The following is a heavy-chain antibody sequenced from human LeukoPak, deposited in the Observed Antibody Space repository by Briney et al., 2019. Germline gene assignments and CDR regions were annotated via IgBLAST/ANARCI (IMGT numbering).Heavy chain of an antibody. V-gene: IGHV3-7*01. CDR1: GITFSSYM. CDR3: AVLRGNNY. J-gene: IGHJ4*02. CDR2: IKQDGSEK. D-gene: IGHD3-10*01. Sequence: PGGSLRLSCAAPGITFSSYMLTWVRQAPGKGLEWVANIKQDGSEKYYVDSVEGRFSISRDNAKNSLYLQMNSLRVEDTAVYYCAVLRGNNYWGQGTLVTVSS.